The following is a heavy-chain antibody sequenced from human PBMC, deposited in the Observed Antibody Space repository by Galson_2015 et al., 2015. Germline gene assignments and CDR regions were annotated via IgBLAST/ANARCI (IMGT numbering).Heavy chain of an antibody. CDR2: IWYDGSNK. V-gene: IGHV3-33*01. CDR3: ARDCRPAAALYYYGMDV. CDR1: GFTFSSYG. J-gene: IGHJ6*02. D-gene: IGHD2-15*01. Sequence: SLRLSCAASGFTFSSYGMHWVRQAPGKGLEWVAVIWYDGSNKYYADSVKGRFTISRDNSKNTLYLQMNSLRAEDTAVYYCARDCRPAAALYYYGMDVWGQGTTVTVSS.